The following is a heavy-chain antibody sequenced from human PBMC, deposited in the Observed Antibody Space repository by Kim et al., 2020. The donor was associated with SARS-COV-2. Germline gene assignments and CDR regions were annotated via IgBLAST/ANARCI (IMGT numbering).Heavy chain of an antibody. CDR3: ARVKAVNWGSKNAFDI. D-gene: IGHD7-27*01. V-gene: IGHV4-34*01. J-gene: IGHJ3*02. Sequence: PSLKGRVTMSVDMSKNQSSLKLTSVTAADTAVYYCARVKAVNWGSKNAFDIWGQGTVVTVSS.